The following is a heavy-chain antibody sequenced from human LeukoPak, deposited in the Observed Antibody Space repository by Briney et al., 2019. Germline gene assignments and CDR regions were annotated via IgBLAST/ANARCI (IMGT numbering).Heavy chain of an antibody. J-gene: IGHJ4*02. CDR2: FDPEDGET. CDR1: GYTLTELS. CDR3: ATDPRSYGQKCEY. V-gene: IGHV1-24*01. Sequence: ASVKVSCKVSGYTLTELSMHWVRQAPGKGLGWMGGFDPEDGETIYAQKFQGRVTMTEDTSTDTAYMELSSLRSEDTAVYYCATDPRSYGQKCEYWGQGTLVTVSS. D-gene: IGHD5-18*01.